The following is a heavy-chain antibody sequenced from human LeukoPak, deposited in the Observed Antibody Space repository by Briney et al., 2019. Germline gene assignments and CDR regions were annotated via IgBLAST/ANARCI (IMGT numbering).Heavy chain of an antibody. J-gene: IGHJ4*02. CDR1: GYIFTGYY. CDR2: INLASGRT. Sequence: ASVKVSCKASGYIFTGYYMHWIRQAPGQGLEWMGWINLASGRTNYAQNFQDRVTMTSDTSINTAYMELSRLGSDDTALYYCGSGTYYDSSAYSGVRLFDYWGQGTLVTVSS. V-gene: IGHV1-2*02. CDR3: GSGTYYDSSAYSGVRLFDY. D-gene: IGHD3-22*01.